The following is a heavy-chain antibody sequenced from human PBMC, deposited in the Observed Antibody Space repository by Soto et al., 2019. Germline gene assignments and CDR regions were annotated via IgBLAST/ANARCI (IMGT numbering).Heavy chain of an antibody. Sequence: EVQLVESGGGLVQPGGSLRLSCAASGFTFSSYSMNWVRQAPGKGLEWVSYISSSSSTIYYADSVKGRFTISRDNSKNPLYLQMNSLRAEDTAVYYCAGTPYGDYVGLDYWGQGTLVTVSS. V-gene: IGHV3-48*01. CDR1: GFTFSSYS. CDR3: AGTPYGDYVGLDY. J-gene: IGHJ4*02. CDR2: ISSSSSTI. D-gene: IGHD4-17*01.